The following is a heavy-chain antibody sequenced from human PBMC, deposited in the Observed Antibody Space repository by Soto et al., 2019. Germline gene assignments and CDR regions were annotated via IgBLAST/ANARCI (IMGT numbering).Heavy chain of an antibody. J-gene: IGHJ6*02. CDR1: GFSLTTGGVG. V-gene: IGHV2-5*01. CDR3: IYRRASWDYHGLDV. Sequence: ASGPTLVNPTQTLTLTCTFSGFSLTTGGVGVGWIRQPPGRSLEWLAVIYWNDDRRRSPSLENRLTTTKDTSKNQVVLTMTNMDPVDTATYYCIYRRASWDYHGLDVWGQGTPVTVSS. D-gene: IGHD2-21*01. CDR2: IYWNDDR.